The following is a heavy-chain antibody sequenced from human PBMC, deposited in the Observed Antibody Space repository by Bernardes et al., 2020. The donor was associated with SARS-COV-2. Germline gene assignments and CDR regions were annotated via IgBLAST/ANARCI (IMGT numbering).Heavy chain of an antibody. D-gene: IGHD6-13*01. CDR1: GYSISSVYY. Sequence: SESLSLTCAVSGYSISSVYYWGCILQPPGKGLEWIGSIYHSGSTYYNPSLKSRVTISVDTSKNQFSLKLSSVTAADTAVYYCARDLVGSSWSSDYWGQGTLVTVSS. J-gene: IGHJ4*02. V-gene: IGHV4-38-2*02. CDR3: ARDLVGSSWSSDY. CDR2: IYHSGST.